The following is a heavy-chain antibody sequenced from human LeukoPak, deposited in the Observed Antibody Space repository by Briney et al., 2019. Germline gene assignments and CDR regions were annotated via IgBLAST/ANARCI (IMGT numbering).Heavy chain of an antibody. CDR1: GFTFSAHY. D-gene: IGHD6-19*01. CDR3: ARVSDISVAAYFDY. V-gene: IGHV3-72*01. J-gene: IGHJ4*02. Sequence: SGGSLRLSCAASGFTFSAHYMDWVRQAPGKGLEWVGRTRNKAKSYTTEYAASVKGRFTISRDDSKNSLYLQMNSLRAEDTALYYCARVSDISVAAYFDYWGQGTLVTVSS. CDR2: TRNKAKSYTT.